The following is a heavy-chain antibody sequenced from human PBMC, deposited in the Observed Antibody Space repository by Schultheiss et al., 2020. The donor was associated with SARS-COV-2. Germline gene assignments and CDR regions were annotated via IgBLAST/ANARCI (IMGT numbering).Heavy chain of an antibody. CDR1: GFTFSSYA. Sequence: GGSLRLSCAASGFTFSSYAMSWVRQAPGKGLEWVGFIRNKANGGTTDYAAPVKGRFTISRDDSKNTLYLQMNSLKTEDTAVYYCAKQIITMIDHDAFDIWGQGTMVTVSS. D-gene: IGHD3-22*01. CDR3: AKQIITMIDHDAFDI. J-gene: IGHJ3*02. CDR2: IRNKANGGTT. V-gene: IGHV3-15*01.